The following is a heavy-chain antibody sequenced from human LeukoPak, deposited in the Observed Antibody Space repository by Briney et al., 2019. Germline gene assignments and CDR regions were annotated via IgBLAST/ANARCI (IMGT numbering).Heavy chain of an antibody. CDR1: GGPFRSYT. CDR2: MNPNSGNT. V-gene: IGHV1-8*03. CDR3: ARADDYGDYYYYMDV. D-gene: IGHD4-17*01. J-gene: IGHJ6*03. Sequence: ASVKVSCKASGGPFRSYTINWVRQATGQGLEWMGWMNPNSGNTGYAQKFQGRVTITRNTSISTAYMELSSLRSEDTAVYYCARADDYGDYYYYMDVWGKGTTVTVSS.